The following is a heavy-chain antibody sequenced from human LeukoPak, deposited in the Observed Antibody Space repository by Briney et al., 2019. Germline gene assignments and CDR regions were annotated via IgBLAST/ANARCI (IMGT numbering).Heavy chain of an antibody. CDR3: ALDYGDYYFDY. Sequence: TGGSLRLSCAASGFTFSSFTMNWVRQAPGKGLEWVSSISSGRSYIYYADSVKGRFTISRDNAKNSLYLQMNSLRAEDTAVYYCALDYGDYYFDYWGQGTLVTVSS. CDR2: ISSGRSYI. CDR1: GFTFSSFT. J-gene: IGHJ4*02. V-gene: IGHV3-21*01. D-gene: IGHD4-17*01.